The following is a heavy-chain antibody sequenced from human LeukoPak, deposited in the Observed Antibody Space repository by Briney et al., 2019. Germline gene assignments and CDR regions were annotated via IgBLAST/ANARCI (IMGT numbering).Heavy chain of an antibody. J-gene: IGHJ3*01. Sequence: GGSLRLSCAACGFTFSSYARSWVRQAPGKGLEWVSAISGSGGSTYYADSVKGRFTISRDNSKNTLYLQMNSLRAEDTAVYYCAKVRVGATPLHAFDLWGQGRMVTVSS. CDR3: AKVRVGATPLHAFDL. CDR1: GFTFSSYA. D-gene: IGHD1-26*01. CDR2: ISGSGGST. V-gene: IGHV3-23*01.